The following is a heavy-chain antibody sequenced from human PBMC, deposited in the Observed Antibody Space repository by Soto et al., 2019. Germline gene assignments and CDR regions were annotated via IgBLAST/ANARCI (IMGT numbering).Heavy chain of an antibody. D-gene: IGHD2-15*01. CDR2: IYHSGSI. Sequence: PSETLSLTCAVSGGSISTSNWWSWVRQPPGKGLEWIGEIYHSGSINYNPSLKSRVTISVDKSKNQFFLKLSSVTAADTAVYYCARGASSGGSSYNWFDPWGQGTLVTVSS. CDR1: GGSISTSNW. V-gene: IGHV4-4*02. CDR3: ARGASSGGSSYNWFDP. J-gene: IGHJ5*02.